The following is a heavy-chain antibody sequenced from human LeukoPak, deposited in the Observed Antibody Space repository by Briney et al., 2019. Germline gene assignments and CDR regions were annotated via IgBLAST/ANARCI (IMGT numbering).Heavy chain of an antibody. V-gene: IGHV4-4*07. CDR3: ARVDFWSGSDY. J-gene: IGHJ4*02. CDR2: IYTSGST. Sequence: PSETLSLSCTVSAGSISSYYWSWIRQPAGKGLEWIGRIYTSGSTNYNPSLKSRVTMSVDTFKIQFSLKLSSETAADTAVYYRARVDFWSGSDYWGQGTLVTVSS. D-gene: IGHD3-3*01. CDR1: AGSISSYY.